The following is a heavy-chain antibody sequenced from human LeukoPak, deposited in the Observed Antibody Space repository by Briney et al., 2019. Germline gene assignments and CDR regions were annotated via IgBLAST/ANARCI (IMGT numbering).Heavy chain of an antibody. CDR1: GGSISGYY. CDR3: ARQWIVVVPAAHDNWFDP. V-gene: IGHV4-4*07. D-gene: IGHD2-2*01. CDR2: IHTSGST. J-gene: IGHJ5*02. Sequence: PSETLSLTCTVSGGSISGYYWSWIRQPAGKGRECIGRIHTSGSTNYKPSLKSRVTMSVDTSKNQFSLKLSSVTAADTAVYYCARQWIVVVPAAHDNWFDPWGQGTLVTVSS.